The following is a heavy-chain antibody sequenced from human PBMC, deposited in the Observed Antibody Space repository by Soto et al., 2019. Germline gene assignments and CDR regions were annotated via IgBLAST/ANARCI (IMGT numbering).Heavy chain of an antibody. CDR2: IYYSGST. CDR1: GGSISSYY. V-gene: IGHV4-39*01. D-gene: IGHD6-13*01. CDR3: ARHPIAAAGTGWFDP. J-gene: IGHJ5*02. Sequence: PAETLSLTCTVSGGSISSYYWSWIRQPPGKGLEWIGSIYYSGSTYYNPSLKSRVTISVDTSKNQFSLKLSSVTAADTAVYYCARHPIAAAGTGWFDPWGQGTLVTVSS.